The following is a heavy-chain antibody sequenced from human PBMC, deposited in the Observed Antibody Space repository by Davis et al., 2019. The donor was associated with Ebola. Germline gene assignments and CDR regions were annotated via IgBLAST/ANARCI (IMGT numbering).Heavy chain of an antibody. CDR1: GFIFSSYA. CDR2: ISVRSIT. Sequence: PGGSLRLSCAASGFIFSSYAMSWVRQAPGKGLEWVSSISVRSITYHADSVKGRFTISRENYKNTLYLQMHSLRAEDTAVYYCAKVHPPTTVTTGWFDHWGQGTLVTVSS. V-gene: IGHV3-23*01. CDR3: AKVHPPTTVTTGWFDH. J-gene: IGHJ5*02. D-gene: IGHD4-17*01.